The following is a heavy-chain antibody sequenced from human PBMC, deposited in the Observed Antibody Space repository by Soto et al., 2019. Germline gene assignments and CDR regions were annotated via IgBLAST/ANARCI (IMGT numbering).Heavy chain of an antibody. CDR2: IAASDGAT. Sequence: GFLRLSGVASGFSFSTYAMGWVRQAPGKGLEGVAGIAASDGATYYADSVKGRFTISRDNSKNTLYLQMNSPRAEDTAVYYCAKHLHIVVRFSPLFSFYGLDVWGQGTTVTVSS. V-gene: IGHV3-23*01. CDR1: GFSFSTYA. D-gene: IGHD2-2*01. J-gene: IGHJ6*02. CDR3: AKHLHIVVRFSPLFSFYGLDV.